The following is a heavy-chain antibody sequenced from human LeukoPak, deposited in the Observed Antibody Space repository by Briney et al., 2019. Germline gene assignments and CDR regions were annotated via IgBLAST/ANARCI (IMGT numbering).Heavy chain of an antibody. CDR1: GGSISSYY. CDR2: IYYSGST. J-gene: IGHJ4*02. CDR3: ARQIDAGVVYFDY. Sequence: SETLSLTCTVSGGSISSYYWSWIRQPPGKGLEWIGYIYYSGSTNYNPSLKSRVTISVDTSKNQFSLKLSSVTAADTAVYYCARQIDAGVVYFDYWGQGTLVTVSS. V-gene: IGHV4-59*08. D-gene: IGHD2-15*01.